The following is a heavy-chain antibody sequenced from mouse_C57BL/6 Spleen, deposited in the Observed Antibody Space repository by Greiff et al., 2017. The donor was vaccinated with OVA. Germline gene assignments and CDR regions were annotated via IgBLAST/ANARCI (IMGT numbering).Heavy chain of an antibody. CDR3: ARYTMITTVYYYAMDY. J-gene: IGHJ4*01. D-gene: IGHD2-4*01. CDR2: IYPGDGDT. CDR1: GYAFSSSW. Sequence: VQLMESGPELVKPGASVKISCKASGYAFSSSWMNWVKQRPGKGLEWIGRIYPGDGDTNYNGKFKGKATLTADKSSSTAYMQLSSLTSEDSAVYFCARYTMITTVYYYAMDYWGQGTSVTVSS. V-gene: IGHV1-82*01.